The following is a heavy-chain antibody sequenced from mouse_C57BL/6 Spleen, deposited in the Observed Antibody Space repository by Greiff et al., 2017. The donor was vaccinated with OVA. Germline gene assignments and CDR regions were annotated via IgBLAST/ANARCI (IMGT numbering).Heavy chain of an antibody. CDR1: GYTFTSYW. CDR2: IHPNSGST. J-gene: IGHJ3*01. V-gene: IGHV1-64*01. D-gene: IGHD2-4*01. CDR3: AREGDYDGLAY. Sequence: QVQLQQPGAELVKPGASVKLSCKASGYTFTSYWMHWVKQRPGQGLEWIGMIHPNSGSTNYNEKFKSKATLTVDKSSSTAYMQLSSLTSEDSAVYYCAREGDYDGLAYWGQGTLVTVSA.